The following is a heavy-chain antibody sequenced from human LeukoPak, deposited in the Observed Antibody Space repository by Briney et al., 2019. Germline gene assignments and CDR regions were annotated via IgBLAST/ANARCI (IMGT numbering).Heavy chain of an antibody. CDR3: GRGKMNGDDFDY. Sequence: GASVKVSCKASGYTFTGYYMHWVRQAPGQGLEWMGWINPNSGTNYAQKFQGRVTMTRDTSITTAYMELSSLRSDDTAVYYCGRGKMNGDDFDYWGQGTLVTVAS. D-gene: IGHD4-17*01. V-gene: IGHV1-2*02. CDR2: INPNSGT. J-gene: IGHJ4*02. CDR1: GYTFTGYY.